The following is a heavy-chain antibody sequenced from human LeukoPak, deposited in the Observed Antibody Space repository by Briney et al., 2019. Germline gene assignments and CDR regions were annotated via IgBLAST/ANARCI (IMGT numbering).Heavy chain of an antibody. V-gene: IGHV3-21*01. CDR1: GFTFSSYS. Sequence: PGGSLRLSCAASGFTFSSYSMNSVRQAPGKGREWGSFISISSSYKYYADSVKGRLTISRDNAKNSLYLQMNSLRAEDTAVYYCARDYYYDSSGYYGRRGFDYWGQGTLVTVSS. D-gene: IGHD3-22*01. CDR3: ARDYYYDSSGYYGRRGFDY. J-gene: IGHJ4*02. CDR2: ISISSSYK.